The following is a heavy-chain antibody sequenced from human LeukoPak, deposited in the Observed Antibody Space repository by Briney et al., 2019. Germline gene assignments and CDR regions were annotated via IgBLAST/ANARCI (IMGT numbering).Heavy chain of an antibody. D-gene: IGHD1-20*01. J-gene: IGHJ4*02. CDR1: GFTFSSYT. CDR2: ISYDGSCK. V-gene: IGHV3-30*04. CDR3: ARITSFYYFDY. Sequence: GGSLRLSCAAPGFTFSSYTMYWVRQAPGKGLEWVAAISYDGSCKYYADTVKGRFTISRDNSKNTLFLQMNSLSDDDTAVYSCARITSFYYFDYWGQGTLVTVSS.